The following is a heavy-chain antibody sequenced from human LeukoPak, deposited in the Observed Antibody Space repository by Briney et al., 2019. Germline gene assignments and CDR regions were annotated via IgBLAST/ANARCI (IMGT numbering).Heavy chain of an antibody. Sequence: PSETLSLTCTVSGGSISSYYWSWIRQPPGKGLEWIGYIYYSGSTNYNPSLKSRVTISVDASKNQFTLKLSSVTAADTAVYYCAIQGYNSYFDYWGQGTLVTVSS. CDR3: AIQGYNSYFDY. D-gene: IGHD5-24*01. CDR2: IYYSGST. V-gene: IGHV4-59*01. CDR1: GGSISSYY. J-gene: IGHJ4*02.